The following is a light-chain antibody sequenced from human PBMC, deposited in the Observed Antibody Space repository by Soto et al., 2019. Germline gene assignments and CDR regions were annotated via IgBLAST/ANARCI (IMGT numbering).Light chain of an antibody. CDR1: SSDVGAYNY. Sequence: QSALTQPASVSGSPGQSITISCTGTSSDVGAYNYVSWYQQHPGKAPKLMIYEVSNRPSGVSNRSSGSKSANTASLTISGLQAGDEADYYCSSYTSSSTWLFGGGTKLTVL. CDR3: SSYTSSSTWL. J-gene: IGLJ3*02. V-gene: IGLV2-14*03. CDR2: EVS.